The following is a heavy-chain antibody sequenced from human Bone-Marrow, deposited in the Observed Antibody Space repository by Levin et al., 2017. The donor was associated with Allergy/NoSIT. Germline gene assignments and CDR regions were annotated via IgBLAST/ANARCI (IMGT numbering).Heavy chain of an antibody. D-gene: IGHD2-2*01. Sequence: PSETLSLTCTVSGGSISSGSYHWSWIRQHPGKGLEWIGCTYKSGSIYYNPSLESRALISIDTSKNQFSLKLSSVTAADTAVYYCATYIAGVGGRGYWGQGTLVTVSS. J-gene: IGHJ4*02. V-gene: IGHV4-31*03. CDR3: ATYIAGVGGRGY. CDR1: GGSISSGSYH. CDR2: TYKSGSI.